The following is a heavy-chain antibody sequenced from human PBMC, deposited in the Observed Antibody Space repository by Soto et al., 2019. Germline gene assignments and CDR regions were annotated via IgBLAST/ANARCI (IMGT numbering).Heavy chain of an antibody. D-gene: IGHD1-1*01. CDR2: FSGSSGNT. CDR1: GFSISTYG. V-gene: IGHV3-23*01. J-gene: IGHJ4*02. CDR3: ARWNGYGDS. Sequence: EVQLLESGGGLAQPGGSLRLSCAASGFSISTYGVTWVRQAPGKGLEWVSGFSGSSGNTYYADSVKGRFTISSDNSKNTVYLQMNSLRAEDTAVYYCARWNGYGDSWGQGTLVTVSS.